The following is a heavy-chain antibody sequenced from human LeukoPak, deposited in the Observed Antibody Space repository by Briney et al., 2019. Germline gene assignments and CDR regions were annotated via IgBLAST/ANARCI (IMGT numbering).Heavy chain of an antibody. V-gene: IGHV4-59*12. CDR2: IYYSGST. D-gene: IGHD3-22*01. CDR3: ARGYYYDSSGYSY. J-gene: IGHJ4*02. CDR1: GGSISSYY. Sequence: KPSETLSLTCTVSGGSISSYYWSWIRQPPGKGLEWIGYIYYSGSTNYNPSLKSRVTISVDTSKNQFSLKLSSVTAADTAVYYCARGYYYDSSGYSYWGQGTLVTVSS.